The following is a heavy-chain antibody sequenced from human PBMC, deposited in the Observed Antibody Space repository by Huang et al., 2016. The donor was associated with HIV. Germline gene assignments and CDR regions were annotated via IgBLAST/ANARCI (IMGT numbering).Heavy chain of an antibody. Sequence: QVQLVQSAAEVKKPGSSVKVSCEASGGTFSSYAISWVRQAPGQGLEWMGVSIPILGTTNDTQKCQGRVTITADESSSTAYMEVRSLRSEDTAVYYCARASGRIQLPGGYFDLWGRGTLVTVSS. J-gene: IGHJ2*01. CDR3: ARASGRIQLPGGYFDL. CDR2: SIPILGTT. V-gene: IGHV1-69*01. D-gene: IGHD1-1*01. CDR1: GGTFSSYA.